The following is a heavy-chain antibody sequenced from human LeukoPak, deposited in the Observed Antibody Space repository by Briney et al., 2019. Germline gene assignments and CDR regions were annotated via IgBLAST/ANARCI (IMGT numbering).Heavy chain of an antibody. CDR1: GFTFSTYW. CDR3: AKESYYYDSSGYSSTGFDY. CDR2: INRDESST. Sequence: GGSLRLSCAASGFTFSTYWMHWVRQAPGKGLVWVSRINRDESSTSYADSVKGRFTISRDNAKNTLYLQMNSLRAEDTAVYYCAKESYYYDSSGYSSTGFDYWGQGTLVTVSS. V-gene: IGHV3-74*01. D-gene: IGHD3-22*01. J-gene: IGHJ4*02.